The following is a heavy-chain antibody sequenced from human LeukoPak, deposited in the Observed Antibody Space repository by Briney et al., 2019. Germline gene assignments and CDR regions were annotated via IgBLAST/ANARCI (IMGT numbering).Heavy chain of an antibody. D-gene: IGHD4-11*01. CDR1: GYSISSGYY. V-gene: IGHV4-38-2*02. CDR2: IYYSGST. J-gene: IGHJ4*02. CDR3: ASYSNYDLY. Sequence: SETLSLTCTVSGYSISSGYYWGWIRQPPGKGLEWIGSIYYSGSTYYNPSLKSRVTISVDTSKNQFSLKLSSVTAADTAVYYCASYSNYDLYWGQGTLVTVSS.